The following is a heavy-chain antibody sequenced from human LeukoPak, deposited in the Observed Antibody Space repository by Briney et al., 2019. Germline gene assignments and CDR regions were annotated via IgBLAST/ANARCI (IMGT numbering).Heavy chain of an antibody. V-gene: IGHV3-21*01. D-gene: IGHD6-19*01. CDR2: ISSSSSYI. Sequence: ATLSLTCTVSGGSIRSYYWNWVRQAPGKGLEWVSFISSSSSYIYYADSVKGRFTISTDHAKNSLYLQMNSLRAEDTAVYYCARVLGSGWYRWGQGTLVTVSS. CDR1: GGSIRSYY. J-gene: IGHJ5*02. CDR3: ARVLGSGWYR.